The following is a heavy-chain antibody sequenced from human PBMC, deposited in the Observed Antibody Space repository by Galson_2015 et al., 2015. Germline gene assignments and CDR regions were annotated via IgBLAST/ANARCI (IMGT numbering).Heavy chain of an antibody. CDR2: INSDGSST. CDR1: GFTFSSYW. D-gene: IGHD4-17*01. Sequence: SLRLSCAASGFTFSSYWMHWVRQAPGKGLVWVSRINSDGSSTSYADSVKGRFTISRDNAKNTLYLQMNSLRAEDTAVHYCARDDDYGDYPLDYWGQGTLVTVSS. CDR3: ARDDDYGDYPLDY. V-gene: IGHV3-74*01. J-gene: IGHJ4*02.